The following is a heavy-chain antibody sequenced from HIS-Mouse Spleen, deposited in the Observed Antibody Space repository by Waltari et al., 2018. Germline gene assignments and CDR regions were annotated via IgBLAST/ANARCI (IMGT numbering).Heavy chain of an antibody. CDR2: IYYSGRT. J-gene: IGHJ2*01. V-gene: IGHV4-39*07. D-gene: IGHD6-13*01. Sequence: QLQLQESGPGLVKPSETLSLTCTVSGGSISSSSYYWGWIRQPPGKGLEWSGSIYYSGRTDYNPSLKSRVTISVDTSKNQFSLKLSSVTAADTAVYYCAREIPYSSSWYDWYFDLWGRGTLVTVYS. CDR3: AREIPYSSSWYDWYFDL. CDR1: GGSISSSSYY.